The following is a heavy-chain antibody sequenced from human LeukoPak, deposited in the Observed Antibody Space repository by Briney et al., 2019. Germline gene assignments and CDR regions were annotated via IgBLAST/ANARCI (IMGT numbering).Heavy chain of an antibody. V-gene: IGHV1-18*01. D-gene: IGHD1-1*01. CDR3: ARGHNWNDVYDY. CDR2: ISAYNGNT. Sequence: ASVTLSFTASAYTFTSYGISRVRQAPGQGLGRMGWISAYNGNTNYAQKLPGRVTITTDTSTSTAYMELRSLRSDDSAVYYCARGHNWNDVYDYWGQGTLVTVSS. J-gene: IGHJ4*02. CDR1: AYTFTSYG.